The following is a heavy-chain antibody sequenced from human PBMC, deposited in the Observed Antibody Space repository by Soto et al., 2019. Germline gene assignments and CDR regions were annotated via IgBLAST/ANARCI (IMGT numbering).Heavy chain of an antibody. CDR1: GFTFSRYV. D-gene: IGHD1-26*01. CDR3: GKIGTG. Sequence: EVQLLESGGGFVQPGGSLRLSCAASGFTFSRYVMTWVRQGLGKGLEWVSGISGSGGSTYYADSVKGRFTISRDNSKNTWYRQMNSRRGRERAVNYCGKIGTGWGKGTRVPV. V-gene: IGHV3-23*01. CDR2: ISGSGGST. J-gene: IGHJ6*03.